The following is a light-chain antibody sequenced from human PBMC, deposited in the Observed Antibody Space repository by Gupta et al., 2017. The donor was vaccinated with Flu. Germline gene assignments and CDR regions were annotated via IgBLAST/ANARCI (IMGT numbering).Light chain of an antibody. CDR3: ASWDDNVSGPV. J-gene: IGLJ2*01. V-gene: IGLV1-47*01. CDR1: SSNVRVNY. Sequence: SSNVRVNYVYWYQHFPGPAPVLLIQKNNKRPSGIPDRFSGSKSGTSASLAISGLRSEDEADYYCASWDDNVSGPVFGGGTKLTVL. CDR2: KNN.